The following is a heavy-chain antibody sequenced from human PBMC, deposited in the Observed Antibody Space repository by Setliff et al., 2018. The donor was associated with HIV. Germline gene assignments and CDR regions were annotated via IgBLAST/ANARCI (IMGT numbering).Heavy chain of an antibody. CDR2: MNPNSGNT. J-gene: IGHJ6*02. CDR3: ARDGYSGYDSQDGGMDV. Sequence: ASVKVSCKASGYTFTSYDINWVRQATGQGLEWMGWMNPNSGNTGYAQKFQGRVTMTRNTSISTAYMELSSLRSEDTAVYYCARDGYSGYDSQDGGMDVWGQGTTVTVSS. CDR1: GYTFTSYD. V-gene: IGHV1-8*02. D-gene: IGHD5-12*01.